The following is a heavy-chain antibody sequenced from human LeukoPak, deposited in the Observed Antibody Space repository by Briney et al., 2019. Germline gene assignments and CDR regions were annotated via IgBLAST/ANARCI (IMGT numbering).Heavy chain of an antibody. Sequence: SETLSLTCTVSGGSISSSSYYWGWIRQPPGKGLEWIGSIYYSGSTYYNPSLKSRVTISVDTSKNQFSLKLSSVTAADTAVYYCARNVGYGGNDVTYRSMDVWGQGTKVTVTS. CDR2: IYYSGST. J-gene: IGHJ6*02. V-gene: IGHV4-39*01. D-gene: IGHD4-23*01. CDR1: GGSISSSSYY. CDR3: ARNVGYGGNDVTYRSMDV.